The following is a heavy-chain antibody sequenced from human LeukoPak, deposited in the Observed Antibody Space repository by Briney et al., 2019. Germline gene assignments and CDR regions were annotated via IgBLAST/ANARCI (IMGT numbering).Heavy chain of an antibody. CDR3: ASSYIAAAGYFDY. D-gene: IGHD6-13*01. V-gene: IGHV4-59*08. CDR1: GGSISSYY. Sequence: PSETLSLTCTVSGGSISSYYWSWIRQPPGKGLEWIGYTYYSGSTNYNPSLKSRVTISVDTSKNQFSLKLTSVTAADTAVYYCASSYIAAAGYFDYWGQGTLVTVSS. CDR2: TYYSGST. J-gene: IGHJ4*02.